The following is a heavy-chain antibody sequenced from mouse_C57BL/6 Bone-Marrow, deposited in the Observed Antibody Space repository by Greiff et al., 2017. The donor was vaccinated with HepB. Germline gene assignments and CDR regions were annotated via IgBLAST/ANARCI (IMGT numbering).Heavy chain of an antibody. CDR1: GYAFSSSW. CDR2: IYPGDGDT. J-gene: IGHJ3*01. V-gene: IGHV1-82*01. D-gene: IGHD3-2*02. Sequence: QVQLKQSGPELVKPGASVKISCKASGYAFSSSWMNWVKQRPGKGLEWIGRIYPGDGDTNYNGKFKGKATLTADKSSSTAYMQLSSLTSEDSAVYFCARSGQLRLVWFAYWGQGTLVTVSA. CDR3: ARSGQLRLVWFAY.